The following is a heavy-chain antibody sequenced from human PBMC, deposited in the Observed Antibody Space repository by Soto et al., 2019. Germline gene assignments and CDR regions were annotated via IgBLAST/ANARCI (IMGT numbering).Heavy chain of an antibody. D-gene: IGHD3-3*01. J-gene: IGHJ6*02. CDR2: IYYSGST. CDR1: GGSISSYY. Sequence: SETLSLTCTVAGGSISSYYWSWIRQPPGKGLEWIGYIYYSGSTSYNPSLKSRVTISVDTSKNQFSLKLSSVTAADTAVYYCARDKRITIFGVVIEGDPTDYYGMDVWGQGTTVTVSS. V-gene: IGHV4-59*12. CDR3: ARDKRITIFGVVIEGDPTDYYGMDV.